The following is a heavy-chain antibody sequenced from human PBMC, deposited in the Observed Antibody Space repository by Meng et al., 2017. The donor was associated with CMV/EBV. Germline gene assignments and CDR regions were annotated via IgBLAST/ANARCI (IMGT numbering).Heavy chain of an antibody. CDR3: ARDCSSTSCYRRGNNYYGMDV. CDR2: INPKIDAT. Sequence: ASVKVSCKASGYTFIDYYLHWVRQAPGQGPEWMGWINPKIDATNYAQKFQGRVTMTTDTSTGTAYMELRSLRSDDTAVYYCARDCSSTSCYRRGNNYYGMDVWGQGTTVTVSS. D-gene: IGHD2-2*01. V-gene: IGHV1-2*02. CDR1: GYTFIDYY. J-gene: IGHJ6*02.